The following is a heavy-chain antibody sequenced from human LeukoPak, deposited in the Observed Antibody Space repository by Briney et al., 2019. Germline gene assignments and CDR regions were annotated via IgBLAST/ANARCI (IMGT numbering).Heavy chain of an antibody. CDR1: GFTFSSYA. CDR3: AKGAYSNYGGWFDP. Sequence: GGSLRLSCAASGFTFSSYAMSWVRQTPGKGLEWVSVVSGSDGITHYADYVQGRFTISRVNSKNTLYLQMNSLRAEDTAVYYCAKGAYSNYGGWFDPWGQGTLVTASS. V-gene: IGHV3-23*01. D-gene: IGHD4-11*01. CDR2: VSGSDGIT. J-gene: IGHJ5*02.